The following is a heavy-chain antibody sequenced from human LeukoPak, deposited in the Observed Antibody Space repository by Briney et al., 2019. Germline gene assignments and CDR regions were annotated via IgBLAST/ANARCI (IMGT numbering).Heavy chain of an antibody. CDR1: GFTFTRYS. J-gene: IGHJ4*02. V-gene: IGHV3-48*02. D-gene: IGHD6-6*01. CDR2: ISSSSSII. CDR3: ARALLKYIAGRREGFDY. Sequence: GGSLRLSCAVPGFTFTRYSMTWVRRAPGKGPEWLSSISSSSSIIYSADSVKGRFTIARDNAKNVLYLQMNSLRDKDTAVYDYARALLKYIAGRREGFDYWGQGTLVTVSS.